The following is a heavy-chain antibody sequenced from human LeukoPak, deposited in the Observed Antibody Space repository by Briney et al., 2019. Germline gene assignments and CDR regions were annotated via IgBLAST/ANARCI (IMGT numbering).Heavy chain of an antibody. V-gene: IGHV3-23*01. CDR2: FSGSGGST. CDR1: GFTFSSYA. D-gene: IGHD6-19*01. CDR3: AKVGSSGWYAPADFDY. Sequence: GGSVTLSCALSGFTFSSYAMRWVRQAPGKGLEWVSAFSGSGGSTYYGDSVKGRFTISRDNSKNTLYLQMNGLSADDTAVYDCAKVGSSGWYAPADFDYWVQGTLVTVSS. J-gene: IGHJ4*02.